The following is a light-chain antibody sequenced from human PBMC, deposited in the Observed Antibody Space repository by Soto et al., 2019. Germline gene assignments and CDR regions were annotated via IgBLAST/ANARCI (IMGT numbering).Light chain of an antibody. CDR3: CSYAGSYTLV. CDR2: DVS. J-gene: IGLJ2*01. V-gene: IGLV2-11*01. Sequence: QSALTQPRSVSGSPGQSVTISCTGTSSDVGGYNYVSWYQQYPGKAPKLMIYDVSKRPSGVPDRFSGSKSGNTASLTISGLQAEHEADYYCCSYAGSYTLVFGGGTKLTVL. CDR1: SSDVGGYNY.